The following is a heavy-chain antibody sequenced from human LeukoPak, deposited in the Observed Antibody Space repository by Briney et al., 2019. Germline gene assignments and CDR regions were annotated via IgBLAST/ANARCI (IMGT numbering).Heavy chain of an antibody. Sequence: PGGSLRLSCAASGFTFSSYSMNWVRQAPGKGLEWVGRIKSNPDGGTTDYAAPVKGRFTISRDNAKDTLYLHMNSLTAEDTAVYYCARGAKWAYYFDYWGQGTLVTVSS. V-gene: IGHV3-15*05. CDR1: GFTFSSYS. J-gene: IGHJ4*02. CDR3: ARGAKWAYYFDY. D-gene: IGHD1-26*01. CDR2: IKSNPDGGTT.